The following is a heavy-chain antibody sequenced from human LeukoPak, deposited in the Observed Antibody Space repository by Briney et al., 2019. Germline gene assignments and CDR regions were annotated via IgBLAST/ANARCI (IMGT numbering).Heavy chain of an antibody. J-gene: IGHJ4*02. CDR1: GFTQNA. CDR2: ISRSGGNS. CDR3: AKDFHGDFPYFFDY. V-gene: IGHV3-23*01. Sequence: LGGSLRLSCEASGFTQNAMGWVRQAPGKGLEWVASISRSGGNSHYADSVKGRFTISRDNSKNTMYLQMNSLRAEDTAIYYCAKDFHGDFPYFFDYWGQGSLVTVSS.